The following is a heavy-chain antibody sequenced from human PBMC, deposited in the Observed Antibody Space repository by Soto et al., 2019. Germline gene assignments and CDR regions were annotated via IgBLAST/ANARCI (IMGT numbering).Heavy chain of an antibody. CDR2: IWYDGSNK. D-gene: IGHD6-13*01. CDR1: GFTFSSYG. CDR3: ARDGIAAAGTGFDY. V-gene: IGHV3-33*01. J-gene: IGHJ4*02. Sequence: QVQLVESGGGVVQPGRSLRLSCAASGFTFSSYGMHWVRQAPGKGLEWVAVIWYDGSNKYYADSVKGRFTISRDNSKNTLYRPMNSLRAEDTAVYYWARDGIAAAGTGFDYWGQGTLVTVSS.